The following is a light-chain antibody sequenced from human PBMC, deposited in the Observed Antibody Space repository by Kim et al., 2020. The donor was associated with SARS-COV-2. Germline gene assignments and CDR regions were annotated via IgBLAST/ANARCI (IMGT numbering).Light chain of an antibody. V-gene: IGKV3-15*01. J-gene: IGKJ2*02. CDR1: QSISSN. CDR3: QQYDDWPRT. Sequence: EIVMTQSPATLSVSPGERATLSCRASQSISSNLAWYQQKPGQAPRLLIYGASTRATGFPARFIGSGSGTEFTLAISSLQSEDFAVYYCQQYDDWPRTFGQETKLEI. CDR2: GAS.